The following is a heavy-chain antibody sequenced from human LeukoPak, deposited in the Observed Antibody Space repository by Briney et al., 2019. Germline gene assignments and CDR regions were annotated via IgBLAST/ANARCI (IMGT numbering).Heavy chain of an antibody. CDR3: VRGGSSTWTQPYFFDY. CDR1: GFTFSSYW. J-gene: IGHJ4*02. Sequence: GGSLRLSCAASGFTFSSYWMHWVRQAPGKGLVWVSRFNGDESSTSYADSVKGRFTISRDNAKNTLYLQMNSLRAEDTAVYFCVRGGSSTWTQPYFFDYWGQGTLVTVSS. CDR2: FNGDESST. V-gene: IGHV3-74*01. D-gene: IGHD6-13*01.